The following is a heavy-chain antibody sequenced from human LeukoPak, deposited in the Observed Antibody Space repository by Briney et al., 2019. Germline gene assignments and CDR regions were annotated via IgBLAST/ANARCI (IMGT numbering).Heavy chain of an antibody. V-gene: IGHV3-23*01. CDR3: AKDLVLTGSELGY. Sequence: GGSLRLSCQASDSTFRGNAWSWFRQPPGKGLDWFSAISGSGSTYYADSVKGRFTISRDNSKNTLYLQMNSLRAEDTAVYYCAKDLVLTGSELGYWGQGTLVTVSS. J-gene: IGHJ4*02. CDR1: DSTFRGNA. CDR2: ISGSGST. D-gene: IGHD3-9*01.